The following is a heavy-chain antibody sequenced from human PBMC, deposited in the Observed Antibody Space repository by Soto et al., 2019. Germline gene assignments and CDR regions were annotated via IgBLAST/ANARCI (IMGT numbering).Heavy chain of an antibody. Sequence: QVQLQESGPGLVKPSETLSLTCTVSGGSISSYYWSWIRQPPGKGLEWIGYIYYSGTTNYNPSLNSRLTISVDTSTNQFSLKLSSVTAADTAVYYCARAAYCDLDDERVDWFDPWGQGTLVTLSS. CDR2: IYYSGTT. CDR3: ARAAYCDLDDERVDWFDP. D-gene: IGHD4-17*01. J-gene: IGHJ5*02. V-gene: IGHV4-59*01. CDR1: GGSISSYY.